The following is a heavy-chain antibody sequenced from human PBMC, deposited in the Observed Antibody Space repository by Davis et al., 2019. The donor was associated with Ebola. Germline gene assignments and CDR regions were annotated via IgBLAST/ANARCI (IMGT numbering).Heavy chain of an antibody. CDR2: IYSGGTT. Sequence: GGSLRLSCAASGFTFSSNYMSWVRQAPGKGLEWVSVIYSGGTTYYADSVKGRFTISRHKSKKTLYLQMNCLRAEDTAVYYCASLSRYYYYGMDVWGQGTTVTVSS. CDR3: ASLSRYYYYGMDV. V-gene: IGHV3-53*04. J-gene: IGHJ6*02. D-gene: IGHD3-16*01. CDR1: GFTFSSNY.